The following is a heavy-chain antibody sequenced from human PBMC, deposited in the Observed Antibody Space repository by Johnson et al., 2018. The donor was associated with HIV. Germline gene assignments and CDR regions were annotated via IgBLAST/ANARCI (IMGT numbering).Heavy chain of an antibody. Sequence: VQLVESGGDLVQPGGSLRLSCVGSGFTFSTNWMHWVRQAPGKGLEWVSLISWDGGSTYYADSVKGRFTISRDNSKNTLYLQMNSLRAEDTAVYYCAREFLYGDYQDAFDIWDQGTMVTVSS. J-gene: IGHJ3*02. CDR2: ISWDGGST. CDR3: AREFLYGDYQDAFDI. D-gene: IGHD4-17*01. CDR1: GFTFSTNW. V-gene: IGHV3-74*01.